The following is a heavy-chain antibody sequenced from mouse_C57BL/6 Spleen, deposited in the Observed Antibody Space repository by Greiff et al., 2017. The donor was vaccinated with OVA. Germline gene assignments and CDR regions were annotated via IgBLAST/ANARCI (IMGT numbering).Heavy chain of an antibody. Sequence: QVQLQQPGAELVKPGASVKLSCKASGYTFTSYWMQWVKQRPGQGLEWIGEIDPSDSYTNYTQKFKGKATLTVDTSSSTAYMQLSRLTSEDSAVYYCASNYDFDYWGQGTTLTVSS. CDR2: IDPSDSYT. CDR1: GYTFTSYW. CDR3: ASNYDFDY. V-gene: IGHV1-50*01. D-gene: IGHD2-1*01. J-gene: IGHJ2*01.